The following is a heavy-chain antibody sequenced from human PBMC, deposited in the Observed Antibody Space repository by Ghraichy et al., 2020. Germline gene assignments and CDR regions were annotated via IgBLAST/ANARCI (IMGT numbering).Heavy chain of an antibody. D-gene: IGHD6-19*01. V-gene: IGHV4-4*02. CDR3: ATSSGWSSGAFDY. CDR2: IYHSGST. Sequence: GSLRLSCAVSGASISSSIWWSWVRQPPGKGLEWIGEIYHSGSTNYNPSLKSRVTISVDKSKNQFSLKLTSVTAADTAVYYCATSSGWSSGAFDYWGQGSLVTGSS. J-gene: IGHJ4*02. CDR1: GASISSSIW.